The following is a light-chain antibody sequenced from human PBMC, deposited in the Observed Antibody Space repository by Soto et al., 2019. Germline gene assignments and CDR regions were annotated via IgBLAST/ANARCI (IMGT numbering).Light chain of an antibody. Sequence: QSALTQPRSVSGSPGQSVTISCTGTSSDVGGYNYVSWYQQHPGKAPKLMIYDVSKRPSGVPDRFSGSKSGNTASLTISGLQAEDEADYYCCSYAGSYHVVFGGGTKLT. CDR3: CSYAGSYHVV. V-gene: IGLV2-11*01. CDR2: DVS. CDR1: SSDVGGYNY. J-gene: IGLJ2*01.